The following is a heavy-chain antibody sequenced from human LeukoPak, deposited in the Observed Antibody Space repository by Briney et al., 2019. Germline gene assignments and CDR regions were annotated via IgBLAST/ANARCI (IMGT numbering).Heavy chain of an antibody. D-gene: IGHD4-17*01. V-gene: IGHV3-23*01. J-gene: IGHJ5*02. CDR3: AMDPNGDYIGATSFDP. Sequence: GGSLRLSCAASGFTFTAYAMSWFRQDPRAGLEWVSGITGSGGHTVYADSVKGRFTITRDNSRNTLFLQMNSLRVDDTAVYYCAMDPNGDYIGATSFDPWGRGTLVTVSS. CDR1: GFTFTAYA. CDR2: ITGSGGHT.